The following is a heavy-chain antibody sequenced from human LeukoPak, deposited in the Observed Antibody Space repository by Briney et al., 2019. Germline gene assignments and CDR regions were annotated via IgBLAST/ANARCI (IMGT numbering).Heavy chain of an antibody. J-gene: IGHJ3*02. Sequence: GASLKISCTGSGYPFPNYWIGWVRQMPGKGLEWMGIIYPGDSDTTYKPSFQGQVTISADKSISTAYLQWSSLRASDTAMYYCARSRAEKVPVWGSYRHHDAFDIWGQGTRVTVSP. D-gene: IGHD3-16*02. CDR3: ARSRAEKVPVWGSYRHHDAFDI. CDR2: IYPGDSDT. V-gene: IGHV5-51*01. CDR1: GYPFPNYW.